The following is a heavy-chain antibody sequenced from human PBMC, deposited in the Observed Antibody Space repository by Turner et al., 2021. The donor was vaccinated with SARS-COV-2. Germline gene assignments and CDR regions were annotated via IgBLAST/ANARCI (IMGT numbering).Heavy chain of an antibody. V-gene: IGHV4-31*03. CDR3: ARTKGYCSSTSCYLDY. D-gene: IGHD2-2*01. CDR2: IYYSGST. J-gene: IGHJ4*02. Sequence: QVQLQESGQGLVKPSQTLSLTCTVSGSSISSDDYYWSWFRQHPGKVLEWIGYIYYSGSTYYNPSLKSRVTISVDTSKNQFSLKLSSVTAADTAVYYCARTKGYCSSTSCYLDYWGQGTLVTVSS. CDR1: GSSISSDDYY.